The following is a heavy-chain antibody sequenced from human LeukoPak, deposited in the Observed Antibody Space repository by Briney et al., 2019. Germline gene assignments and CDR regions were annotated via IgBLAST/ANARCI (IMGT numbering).Heavy chain of an antibody. D-gene: IGHD6-13*01. CDR3: ANTGYSSSWGEYFQH. V-gene: IGHV3-23*01. Sequence: PGGSLRLSCAASGITFSSYAMSWVRQAPGKGLEWVSAISGSGGSTYYADSVKGRSTISRDNSKNTLYLQMNSLRAEDTAVYYCANTGYSSSWGEYFQHWGQGTLVTVSS. CDR2: ISGSGGST. J-gene: IGHJ1*01. CDR1: GITFSSYA.